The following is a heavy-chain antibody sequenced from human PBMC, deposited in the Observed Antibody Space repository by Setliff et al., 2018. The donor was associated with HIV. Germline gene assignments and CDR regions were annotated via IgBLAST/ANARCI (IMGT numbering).Heavy chain of an antibody. J-gene: IGHJ6*03. D-gene: IGHD3-3*01. CDR3: ARLREGYNFWSGYSYYYYYMDA. CDR1: GGSISSSSYY. V-gene: IGHV4-39*01. Sequence: SETLSLTCTVSGGSISSSSYYWGWIRQPPGKGLEWIGSIYYSGRTYYNPSLKSRVTISVDTSKKQFSLKLSSVTAADTAVYYCARLREGYNFWSGYSYYYYYMDAWGKGTTVTVSS. CDR2: IYYSGRT.